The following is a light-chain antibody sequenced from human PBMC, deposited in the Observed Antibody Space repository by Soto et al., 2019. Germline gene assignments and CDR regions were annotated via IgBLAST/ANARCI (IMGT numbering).Light chain of an antibody. CDR3: QQFNTAHLT. CDR2: SAS. J-gene: IGKJ5*01. Sequence: DIQMTQSPSSLSASVGDRVTITCRASQDISIYLAWYQQKPGKVPKLLIYSASTLLAGFPSRFSGSGSGTDFTLPISSLQPEDVATYYCQQFNTAHLTFGQGTRLEIK. CDR1: QDISIY. V-gene: IGKV1-27*01.